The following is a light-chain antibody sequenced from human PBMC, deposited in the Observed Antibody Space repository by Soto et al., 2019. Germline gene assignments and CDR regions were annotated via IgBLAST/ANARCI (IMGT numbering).Light chain of an antibody. CDR2: GAS. Sequence: EIVLTQSPGTLSLSPWERATLSCRASQSVSSTYLAWYQQKPGQAPRLLIYGASSRATGIPDRFSGSGSGTDFTLTISRLEPEDFAVDYCQQYGSSPPTFGQGTKVEIK. V-gene: IGKV3-20*01. J-gene: IGKJ1*01. CDR1: QSVSSTY. CDR3: QQYGSSPPT.